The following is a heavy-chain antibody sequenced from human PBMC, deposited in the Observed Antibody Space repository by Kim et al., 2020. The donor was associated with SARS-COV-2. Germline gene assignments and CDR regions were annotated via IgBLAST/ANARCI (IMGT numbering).Heavy chain of an antibody. V-gene: IGHV4-39*01. CDR2: IYYSGST. CDR1: GGSISSSSYY. D-gene: IGHD6-13*01. Sequence: SETLSLTCTVSGGSISSSSYYWGWLRQPPGKGLEWIGSIYYSGSTYYNPSLKSRVTISVATSKNQFSLKLSSVTAADTAVYYCARVYSSSWSTPSAYYYYGMDVWGQGTTVTVSS. CDR3: ARVYSSSWSTPSAYYYYGMDV. J-gene: IGHJ6*02.